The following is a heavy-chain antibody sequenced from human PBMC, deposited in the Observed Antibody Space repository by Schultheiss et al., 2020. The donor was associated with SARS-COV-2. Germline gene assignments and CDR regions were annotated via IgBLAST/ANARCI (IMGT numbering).Heavy chain of an antibody. Sequence: GGSLRLSCTASGFTFGDYAMSWVRQAPGKGLEWVGFIRSKAYGGTTEYAASVKGRFTISRDDSKSIAYLQMNSLKTEDTAVYFCARGEGDAFDIWGQGTMVTVSS. D-gene: IGHD1-26*01. CDR2: IRSKAYGGTT. CDR3: ARGEGDAFDI. CDR1: GFTFGDYA. V-gene: IGHV3-49*04. J-gene: IGHJ3*02.